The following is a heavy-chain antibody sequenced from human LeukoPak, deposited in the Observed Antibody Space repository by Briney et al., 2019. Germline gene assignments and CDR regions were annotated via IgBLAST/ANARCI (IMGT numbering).Heavy chain of an antibody. Sequence: PSETLSLTCTVSGGSVSSGSYYWSWIRQPPGKGLEWIGFIYYSGSTTYNPSLKSRVTISVDTSKNQFSLKLSTETAADTAVYYCARGIAVAGPIPEGNDYWGQGTLVTVSS. D-gene: IGHD6-19*01. J-gene: IGHJ4*02. CDR1: GGSVSSGSYY. CDR2: IYYSGST. V-gene: IGHV4-61*01. CDR3: ARGIAVAGPIPEGNDY.